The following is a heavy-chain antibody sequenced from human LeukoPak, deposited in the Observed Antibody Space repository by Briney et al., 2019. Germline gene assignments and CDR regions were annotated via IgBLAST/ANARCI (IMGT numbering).Heavy chain of an antibody. Sequence: PGGSLRLSCAASGFNFDEYGMSWLRQAPGKGLEWVSGINWNGGSRGYADSVKGRFTISRDSAKNSLYLQMNSLRAEDTAVYSCARDPPNFYYYDSASWDHDAFDIWGQGTMVTVSS. CDR1: GFNFDEYG. D-gene: IGHD3-10*01. CDR2: INWNGGSR. V-gene: IGHV3-20*04. CDR3: ARDPPNFYYYDSASWDHDAFDI. J-gene: IGHJ3*02.